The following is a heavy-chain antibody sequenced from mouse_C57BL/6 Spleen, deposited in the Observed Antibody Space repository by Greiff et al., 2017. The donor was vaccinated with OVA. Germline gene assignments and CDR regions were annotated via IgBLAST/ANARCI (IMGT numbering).Heavy chain of an antibody. J-gene: IGHJ3*01. CDR3: ARGDSNYVAWFAD. Sequence: QVHVKQSGAELVKPGASVKISCKASGYAFSSYWMNWVKQRPGKGLEWIGQIYPGDGDTNYNGKFKGKATLTADKSSSTAYMQLSSLTSEDSAVYFCARGDSNYVAWFADWGQGTLVTVPA. CDR1: GYAFSSYW. V-gene: IGHV1-80*01. CDR2: IYPGDGDT. D-gene: IGHD2-5*01.